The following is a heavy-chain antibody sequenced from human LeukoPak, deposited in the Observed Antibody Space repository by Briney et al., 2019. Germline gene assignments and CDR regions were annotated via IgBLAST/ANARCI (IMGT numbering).Heavy chain of an antibody. D-gene: IGHD3-22*01. Sequence: PGGSLRLSCAASGFTFSSYGMHWVRQAPGKGLEWVAVISYDGSNKYYADSVKGRFTISRDNSKNTLYLQMNSLRAEDTAVYYCAKVQVGYYDSSGPMDYWGQGILVTVSS. CDR1: GFTFSSYG. V-gene: IGHV3-30*18. CDR2: ISYDGSNK. CDR3: AKVQVGYYDSSGPMDY. J-gene: IGHJ4*02.